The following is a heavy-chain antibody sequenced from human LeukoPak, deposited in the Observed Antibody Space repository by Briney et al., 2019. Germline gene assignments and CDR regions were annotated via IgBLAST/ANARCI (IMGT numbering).Heavy chain of an antibody. CDR2: IYYRGST. D-gene: IGHD3-9*01. CDR3: ARTGPHYYYGMDV. Sequence: PSETLSLTCTVSGASISSYYWSWIRQPPGKGLEWIGYIYYRGSTNYNPSLKSRVTISVDTSKNQFSLKLSSVTAADTAVYYCARTGPHYYYGMDVWGQGTTVTVSS. CDR1: GASISSYY. J-gene: IGHJ6*02. V-gene: IGHV4-59*01.